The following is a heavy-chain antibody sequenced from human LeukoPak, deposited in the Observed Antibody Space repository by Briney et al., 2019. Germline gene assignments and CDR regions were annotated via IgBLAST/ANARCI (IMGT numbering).Heavy chain of an antibody. Sequence: GGSLRLSCAASGFTFSSYSMNWVRQAPGKGLEWVSSISSSSSYIYYADSVKGRFTISRDNAKNSLYLQMNSLRAEDTAVYYCARNLGIAAAGRGMDVWGQGTTVTVSS. CDR1: GFTFSSYS. V-gene: IGHV3-21*01. D-gene: IGHD6-13*01. J-gene: IGHJ6*02. CDR2: ISSSSSYI. CDR3: ARNLGIAAAGRGMDV.